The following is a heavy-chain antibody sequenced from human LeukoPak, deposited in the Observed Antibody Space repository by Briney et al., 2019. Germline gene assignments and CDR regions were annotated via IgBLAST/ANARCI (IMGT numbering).Heavy chain of an antibody. CDR3: ARDRGYCSSTSCSSFDY. D-gene: IGHD2-2*01. V-gene: IGHV3-30-3*01. CDR2: ISYDGSNK. Sequence: PGGSLRLSCAASGFTFSSYWMSWVRQAPGKGLEWVAVISYDGSNKYYADSAKGRFTISRDNSKNTLYLQMNSLRAEDTAVYYCARDRGYCSSTSCSSFDYWGQGTLVTVSS. CDR1: GFTFSSYW. J-gene: IGHJ4*02.